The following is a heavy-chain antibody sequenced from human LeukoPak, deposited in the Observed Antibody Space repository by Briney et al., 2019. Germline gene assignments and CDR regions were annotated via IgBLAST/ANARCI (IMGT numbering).Heavy chain of an antibody. V-gene: IGHV4-59*01. CDR3: ARTNALYNWFDP. J-gene: IGHJ5*02. D-gene: IGHD2-8*01. Sequence: PSETLSLTRTVSGGSISSYYWSWIRQPPGKGLEWIGYIYYSGSTNYNPSPKSRVTISVDTSKNQFSLKLSSVTAADTAVYYCARTNALYNWFDPWGQGTLVTVSS. CDR2: IYYSGST. CDR1: GGSISSYY.